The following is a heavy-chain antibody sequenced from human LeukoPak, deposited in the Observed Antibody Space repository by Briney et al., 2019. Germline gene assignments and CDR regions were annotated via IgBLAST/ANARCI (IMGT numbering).Heavy chain of an antibody. J-gene: IGHJ4*02. Sequence: PGGSLRLSCAASGFTFSSYSMNWVRQAPGKGLEWVSSISSSSSYIYYADSVKGRFTISRDNAKNSLYLQMSSLRAEDTAVYYCARDADGYIHYFDYWGQGTLVTVSS. CDR3: ARDADGYIHYFDY. CDR1: GFTFSSYS. CDR2: ISSSSSYI. D-gene: IGHD5-24*01. V-gene: IGHV3-21*01.